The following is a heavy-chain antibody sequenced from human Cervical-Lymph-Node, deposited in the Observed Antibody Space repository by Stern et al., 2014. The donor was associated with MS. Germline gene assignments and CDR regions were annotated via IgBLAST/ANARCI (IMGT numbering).Heavy chain of an antibody. V-gene: IGHV1-2*06. CDR3: ARSNYCSGGSCYYYYGMDV. D-gene: IGHD2-15*01. Sequence: QVQLVESGAEVKKPGASVKVSCKASGYTFTGYYMHWVRQAPGQGLEWMGRINPNSGGTNYAKKFQGRVTMTRDTSISTAYMELSRLRSDDTAVYYCARSNYCSGGSCYYYYGMDVWGQGTTVTVSS. J-gene: IGHJ6*02. CDR1: GYTFTGYY. CDR2: INPNSGGT.